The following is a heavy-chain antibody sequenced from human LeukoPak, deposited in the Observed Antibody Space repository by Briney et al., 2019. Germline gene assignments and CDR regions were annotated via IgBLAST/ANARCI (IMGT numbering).Heavy chain of an antibody. V-gene: IGHV1-69*05. CDR1: GGTFSSSG. CDR3: ARATGDRILTGYGSFDH. J-gene: IGHJ4*02. Sequence: SVKVSCKVSGGTFSSSGISWVRQAPGQGLEWMGGVIPMFGTPNYAQKLQGRVTITTDESTSTVYMELTSLGSEDTAEYFCARATGDRILTGYGSFDHWGQGTLVTVSS. D-gene: IGHD3-9*01. CDR2: VIPMFGTP.